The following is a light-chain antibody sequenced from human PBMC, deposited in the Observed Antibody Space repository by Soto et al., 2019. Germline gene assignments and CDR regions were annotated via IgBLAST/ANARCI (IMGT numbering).Light chain of an antibody. CDR2: DVS. Sequence: QSALTQPRSVSGSPGQSVTISCTGTSSDVGGYNYVSWYQQHPGKAPKLMIYDVSKRPSGVPDRFSGSKSGNTASLTISGLQAKDEADYYCCSYAGSYSYVFGTGTKLTVL. J-gene: IGLJ1*01. CDR3: CSYAGSYSYV. CDR1: SSDVGGYNY. V-gene: IGLV2-11*01.